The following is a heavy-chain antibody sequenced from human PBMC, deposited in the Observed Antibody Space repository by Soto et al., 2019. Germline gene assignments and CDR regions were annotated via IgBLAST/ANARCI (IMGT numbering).Heavy chain of an antibody. CDR2: ISYDGSNK. V-gene: IGHV3-30*18. Sequence: PGGTMRRSCSAAGFTFSSYGLHWVRQAPGKGLEWVAVISYDGSNKYYADSVKCRFTISRDNSKNTLYLQMNSLRAEDTAVYYCAKDRLIAAARDGMDVWGQGTTVTVSS. CDR1: GFTFSSYG. D-gene: IGHD6-13*01. J-gene: IGHJ6*02. CDR3: AKDRLIAAARDGMDV.